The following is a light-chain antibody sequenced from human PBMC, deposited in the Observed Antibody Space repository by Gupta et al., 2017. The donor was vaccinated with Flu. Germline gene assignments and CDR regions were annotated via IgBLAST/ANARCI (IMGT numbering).Light chain of an antibody. V-gene: IGLV2-14*01. CDR3: SSFTSSLTWV. CDR1: SSDVGRYNY. CDR2: EVN. Sequence: QSALTQPASVSGSPGQSITISCTGTSSDVGRYNYVSWFQQYPGKAPKLMIYEVNNWPSGVSNRFSGSKSGNTASLTISGLQAEDEADYYCSSFTSSLTWVFGGGTKLTVL. J-gene: IGLJ3*02.